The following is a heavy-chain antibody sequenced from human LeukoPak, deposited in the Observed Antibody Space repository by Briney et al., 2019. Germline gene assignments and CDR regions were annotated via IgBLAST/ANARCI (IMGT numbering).Heavy chain of an antibody. CDR3: ARDGGGGIDY. J-gene: IGHJ4*02. Sequence: ASVKVSCKASGYTFSGSYMHWVRQAPGQGPGQGLEWMGWINPNSGGTNYAQKFQGRVTMTRDTSISTAYMELSRLRSDDTAVYYCARDGGGGIDYWGQGALVTVSS. CDR2: INPNSGGT. CDR1: GYTFSGSY. D-gene: IGHD1-26*01. V-gene: IGHV1-2*02.